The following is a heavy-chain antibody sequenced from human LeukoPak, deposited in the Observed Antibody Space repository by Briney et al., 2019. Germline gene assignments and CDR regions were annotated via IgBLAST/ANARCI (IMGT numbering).Heavy chain of an antibody. Sequence: PSETLSLTCTVSGGSISSYYWSWIRQPPGKGLEWIGYIYYSGSTNYNPSLKSRVTISVDTSKNQFSLKLSSVTAADTAVYYCARVHSNYLYYYYYYMDVWSKGTTVTVSS. CDR3: ARVHSNYLYYYYYYMDV. V-gene: IGHV4-59*01. D-gene: IGHD4-11*01. CDR1: GGSISSYY. CDR2: IYYSGST. J-gene: IGHJ6*03.